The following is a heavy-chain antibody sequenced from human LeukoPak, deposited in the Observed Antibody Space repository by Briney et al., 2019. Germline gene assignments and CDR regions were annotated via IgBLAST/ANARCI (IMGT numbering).Heavy chain of an antibody. V-gene: IGHV4-39*07. CDR2: IYSSGST. CDR1: GASISGSGYY. CDR3: ARDASRIQLWPL. J-gene: IGHJ4*02. Sequence: SETLSLTCTVSGASISGSGYYWGWIRQPPGKGLEWIGSIYSSGSTHYSPSLKSRVTISVDMSKNQFSLKLSSVTAADTAIYYCARDASRIQLWPLWGQGTLVTVSS. D-gene: IGHD5-18*01.